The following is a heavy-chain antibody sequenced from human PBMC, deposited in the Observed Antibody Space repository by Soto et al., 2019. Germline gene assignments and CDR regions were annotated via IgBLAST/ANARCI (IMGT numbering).Heavy chain of an antibody. J-gene: IGHJ6*02. D-gene: IGHD2-15*01. CDR2: IYYSGST. V-gene: IGHV4-31*03. CDR3: ARSYCSGGSCYGMDV. CDR1: GGSISSGGHY. Sequence: SETLSLTCTVSGGSISSGGHYWSWIRQHPGKGLEWIGYIYYSGSTYYNPSLKSRVTISVDTSKNQFSLKLSSVTAADTAVYYCARSYCSGGSCYGMDVWGQGTTVTVSS.